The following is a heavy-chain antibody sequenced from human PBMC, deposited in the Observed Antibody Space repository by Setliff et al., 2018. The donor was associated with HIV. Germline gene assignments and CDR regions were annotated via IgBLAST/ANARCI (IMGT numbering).Heavy chain of an antibody. J-gene: IGHJ4*02. CDR2: IYYSGST. V-gene: IGHV4-59*12. D-gene: IGHD4-17*01. CDR3: AKKGNGDYHFDY. CDR1: GGSISSYY. Sequence: PSETLSLTCTVSGGSISSYYWSWIRQPPGKGLEWIGYIYYSGSTNYNPSLKSRVTISVDTSKNQFSLKLSSVTAVDTAVYYCAKKGNGDYHFDYWGQGTLVTVSS.